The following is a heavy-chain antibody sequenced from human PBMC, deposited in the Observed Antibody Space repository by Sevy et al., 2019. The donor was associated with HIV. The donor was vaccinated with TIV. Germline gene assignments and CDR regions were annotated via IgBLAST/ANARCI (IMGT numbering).Heavy chain of an antibody. J-gene: IGHJ6*03. CDR2: ISAYNRNR. Sequence: ASVKVSCKASGYTFTSYDINWVRQAPGQGLEWMGWISAYNRNRNYAQKLQGRVTMTTDTSTSTAYMELRSLRSDDTAVYYCARVANYDSSGYSQVAGYYYYMDIWGKGTTVTVSS. CDR3: ARVANYDSSGYSQVAGYYYYMDI. D-gene: IGHD3-22*01. V-gene: IGHV1-18*01. CDR1: GYTFTSYD.